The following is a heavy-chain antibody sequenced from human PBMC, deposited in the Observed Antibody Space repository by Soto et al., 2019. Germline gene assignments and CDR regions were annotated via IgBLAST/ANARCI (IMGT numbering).Heavy chain of an antibody. D-gene: IGHD2-2*01. CDR3: ASRSPALDY. Sequence: QVQLVESGGGVVQPGRSLRLSCAASGFTFSSYGMHWVRQAPGKGLEWVAVIWFDGSKKFYADFVKGRFTISRDNSKNTLDLQMNSLGAEDTAVYYCASRSPALDYWGQGTLVTVSS. CDR2: IWFDGSKK. J-gene: IGHJ4*02. CDR1: GFTFSSYG. V-gene: IGHV3-33*01.